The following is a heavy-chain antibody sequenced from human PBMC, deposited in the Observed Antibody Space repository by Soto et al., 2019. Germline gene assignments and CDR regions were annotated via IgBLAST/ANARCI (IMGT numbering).Heavy chain of an antibody. D-gene: IGHD2-15*01. CDR1: GFTFSDYY. J-gene: IGHJ6*02. CDR2: ISSSSSYT. Sequence: GGSLRLSCAASGFTFSDYYMSWIRQAPGKGLEWVSYISSSSSYTNYADSVKGRFTISRDNAKNSLYLQMNSLRAEDTAVYYCARDQFFVAATVDGYGMDVWGQGTTVTVSS. V-gene: IGHV3-11*06. CDR3: ARDQFFVAATVDGYGMDV.